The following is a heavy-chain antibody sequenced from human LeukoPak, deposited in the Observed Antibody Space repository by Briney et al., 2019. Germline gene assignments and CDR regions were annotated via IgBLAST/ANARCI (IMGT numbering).Heavy chain of an antibody. V-gene: IGHV3-11*01. J-gene: IGHJ4*02. Sequence: PGGSLRLSCEASGFRFGDFAMSWVRRTPGKGLEWVSGISASGANTYYAASVKGRFTISRDNAKNSLYLQMNSLRAEDTAVYYCAREPGYSYKYYFDYWGQGTLVTVSS. CDR3: AREPGYSYKYYFDY. CDR1: GFRFGDFA. D-gene: IGHD5-18*01. CDR2: ISASGANT.